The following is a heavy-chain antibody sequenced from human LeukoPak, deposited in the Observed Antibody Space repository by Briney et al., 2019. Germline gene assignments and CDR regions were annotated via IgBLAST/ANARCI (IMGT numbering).Heavy chain of an antibody. CDR3: ARPLFGAISPGY. J-gene: IGHJ4*02. V-gene: IGHV3-21*01. Sequence: GGSLRLSCAASGFTFSSYSMNWVRQAPGKGLEWVSSISSSSSSIYYADSVKGRFTTSRDNAKNSLYLQMNSLRPEDTAMYYCARPLFGAISPGYWGQGTLVTVSS. D-gene: IGHD3-10*01. CDR2: ISSSSSSI. CDR1: GFTFSSYS.